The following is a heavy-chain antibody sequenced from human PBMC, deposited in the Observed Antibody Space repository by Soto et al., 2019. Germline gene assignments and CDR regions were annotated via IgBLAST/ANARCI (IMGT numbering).Heavy chain of an antibody. CDR3: AKEEGGYCSSTSCYTEAFDI. CDR2: ISYDGSNK. D-gene: IGHD2-2*02. V-gene: IGHV3-30*18. CDR1: GFTFSSYG. Sequence: QVQLVESGGGVVHPGRSLRLSCAASGFTFSSYGMHWVRQAPGKGLEWVAVISYDGSNKYYADSVKGRFTISRDNSKNTLYLQMNSLRAEDTAVYYCAKEEGGYCSSTSCYTEAFDIWGQGTMVTVSS. J-gene: IGHJ3*02.